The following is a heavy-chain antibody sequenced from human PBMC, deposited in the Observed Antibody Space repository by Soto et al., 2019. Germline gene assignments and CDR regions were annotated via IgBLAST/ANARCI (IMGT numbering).Heavy chain of an antibody. Sequence: QVQLVQSGAEVKKPGASVKVSCKASGYIFTGYYMHWLRQAPGQGLEWMGWFNPNSGGTKYAQKLQGRVTMTNDTSINTADMELSGLISDDTAVYYCARGDFDSSANYYAGWFDPWGQGTLVTVSS. J-gene: IGHJ5*02. CDR3: ARGDFDSSANYYAGWFDP. V-gene: IGHV1-2*02. CDR2: FNPNSGGT. CDR1: GYIFTGYY. D-gene: IGHD3-22*01.